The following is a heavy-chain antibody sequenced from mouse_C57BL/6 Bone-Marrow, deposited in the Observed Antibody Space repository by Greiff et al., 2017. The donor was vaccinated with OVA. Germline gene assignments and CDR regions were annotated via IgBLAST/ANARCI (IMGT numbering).Heavy chain of an antibody. Sequence: EVQLQQSGPVLVKPGASVKMSCKASGYTFTDYYMNWVKQSHGKSLEWIGVINPYNGGTSYNQKFKGKATLTVDKSSSTAYMELNSLTSEDSAVYYCARKFITTPLVAYWGQGTLVTVSA. CDR2: INPYNGGT. J-gene: IGHJ3*01. V-gene: IGHV1-19*01. CDR3: ARKFITTPLVAY. D-gene: IGHD1-1*01. CDR1: GYTFTDYY.